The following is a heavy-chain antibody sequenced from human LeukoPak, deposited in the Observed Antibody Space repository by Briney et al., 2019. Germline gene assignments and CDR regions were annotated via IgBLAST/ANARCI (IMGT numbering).Heavy chain of an antibody. Sequence: GGSLRLSCIASGFTFSRYVISWVRQSPGKGPEWVSTISASSGATSYADSVKGRFTISRDTSENALYLQMSSLRAEDTAIYYCAKERSGGYYFDYWGQGTLVTVSS. J-gene: IGHJ4*02. CDR3: AKERSGGYYFDY. V-gene: IGHV3-23*01. CDR1: GFTFSRYV. D-gene: IGHD6-19*01. CDR2: ISASSGAT.